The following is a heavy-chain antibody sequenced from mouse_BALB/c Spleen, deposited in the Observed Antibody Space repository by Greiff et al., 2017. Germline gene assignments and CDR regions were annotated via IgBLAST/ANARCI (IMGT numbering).Heavy chain of an antibody. J-gene: IGHJ4*01. D-gene: IGHD2-1*01. V-gene: IGHV1-9*01. CDR2: ILPGSGST. CDR1: GYTFSSYW. Sequence: VQLQQSGAELMKPGASVKISCKATGYTFSSYWIEWVKQRPGHGLEWIGEILPGSGSTNYNEKFKGKATFTADTSSNTAYMQHSSLTSEDSAVYYCARGGTGYGKYYAMDYWGQGTSVTVSS. CDR3: ARGGTGYGKYYAMDY.